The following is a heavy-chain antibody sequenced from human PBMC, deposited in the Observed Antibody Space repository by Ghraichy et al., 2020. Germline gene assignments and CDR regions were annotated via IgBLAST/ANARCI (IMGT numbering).Heavy chain of an antibody. Sequence: SETLSLTCTVSGGSISSYYWSWIRQPPGKGLEWIGYIYNSGSTNYNPSLKSRVTISLDTSKNQFSLKLSSVTAADTAVYYCARGRWELHATFDYWGQGTLVTVSS. CDR1: GGSISSYY. V-gene: IGHV4-59*01. J-gene: IGHJ4*02. CDR3: ARGRWELHATFDY. D-gene: IGHD1-26*01. CDR2: IYNSGST.